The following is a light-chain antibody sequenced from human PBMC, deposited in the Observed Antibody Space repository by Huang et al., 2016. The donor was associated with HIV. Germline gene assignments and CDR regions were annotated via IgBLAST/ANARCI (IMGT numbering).Light chain of an antibody. V-gene: IGKV3-20*01. CDR1: QSVSNSY. CDR3: QQYGTSPRT. CDR2: GAS. Sequence: EIVLTQSPGTLSLSPGERATLSCRASQSVSNSYLAWYQQKLGQPPRLLIYGASSRATGIPDRFSGSGSGTDFTLTISRLEPEDFAVYYCQQYGTSPRTFGQGTKLAIK. J-gene: IGKJ2*01.